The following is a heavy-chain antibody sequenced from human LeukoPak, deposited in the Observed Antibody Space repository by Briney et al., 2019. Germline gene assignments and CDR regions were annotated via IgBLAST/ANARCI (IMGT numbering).Heavy chain of an antibody. CDR3: VRDGYGSGKGYFDY. CDR1: GYTFTSYG. D-gene: IGHD3-10*01. CDR2: ISAYDGNT. Sequence: ASVKVSCKASGYTFTSYGISWMRQAPGQGLEWMGWISAYDGNTNSAQKVQGRVIMTTDTSTSTAYMELRSLISDDTVVYYCVRDGYGSGKGYFDYWGQGTLVTVSS. J-gene: IGHJ4*02. V-gene: IGHV1-18*01.